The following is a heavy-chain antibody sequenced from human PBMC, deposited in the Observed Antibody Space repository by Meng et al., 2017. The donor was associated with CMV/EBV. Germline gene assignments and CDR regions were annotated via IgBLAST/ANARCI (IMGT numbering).Heavy chain of an antibody. CDR1: GGSFSGYY. D-gene: IGHD6-19*01. CDR3: ARGEQWLARIFDY. CDR2: INHIGST. J-gene: IGHJ4*02. Sequence: SETLSLTCAVYGGSFSGYYWSWIRQPPGKGLEWIGEINHIGSTNYDPSLKSRVTIPVDTSKTQFSLKLSSVTAADTAVYYCARGEQWLARIFDYWAQGTLVTVSS. V-gene: IGHV4-34*01.